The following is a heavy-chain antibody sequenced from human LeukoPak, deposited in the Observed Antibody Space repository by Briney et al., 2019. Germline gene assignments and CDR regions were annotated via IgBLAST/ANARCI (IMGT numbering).Heavy chain of an antibody. D-gene: IGHD6-19*01. CDR2: ISYDGSNK. Sequence: GRSLRLSCAASGFTFSSYAMHWVRQAPGKGLEWVAVISYDGSNKYYADSVKGRFTISRDNSKNTLYLQMNSLRAEDTAVYYCAKDQEAVAGPYNFDYWGQGTLVTVSS. CDR3: AKDQEAVAGPYNFDY. CDR1: GFTFSSYA. J-gene: IGHJ4*02. V-gene: IGHV3-30*04.